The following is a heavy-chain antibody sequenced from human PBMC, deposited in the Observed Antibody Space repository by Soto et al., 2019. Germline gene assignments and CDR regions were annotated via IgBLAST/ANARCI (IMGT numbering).Heavy chain of an antibody. V-gene: IGHV3-23*01. J-gene: IGHJ6*02. CDR2: ISGSGGST. CDR3: AENYYDSSGFTQGDYYYGMDV. CDR1: GFTFSSYA. Sequence: PGGSLRLSCAASGFTFSSYAMSWVRQAPGKGLEWVSAISGSGGSTYYADSVKGRLTISRDNSKNTLYLQMNSLRAEDTAVYYCAENYYDSSGFTQGDYYYGMDVWGQGTTVTVSS. D-gene: IGHD3-22*01.